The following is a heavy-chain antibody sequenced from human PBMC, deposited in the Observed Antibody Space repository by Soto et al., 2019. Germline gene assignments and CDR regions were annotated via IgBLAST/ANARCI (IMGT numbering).Heavy chain of an antibody. V-gene: IGHV3-30*18. D-gene: IGHD6-13*01. CDR2: ISHDGSNK. CDR3: AKGDRIAAAGHFDY. Sequence: GGSLRLSCAPSGFTLSSYSMHWLRQAPGKGLEWVSVISHDGSNKYYADSVKGRFTISRDNSKNTLYLQMNSLRAEDTAVYYCAKGDRIAAAGHFDYWGQGTLVTAPQ. J-gene: IGHJ4*02. CDR1: GFTLSSYS.